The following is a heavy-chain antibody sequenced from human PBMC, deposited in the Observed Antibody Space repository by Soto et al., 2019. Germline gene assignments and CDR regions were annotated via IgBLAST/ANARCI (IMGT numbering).Heavy chain of an antibody. V-gene: IGHV1-3*01. CDR2: INAGNGNT. D-gene: IGHD5-12*01. Sequence: GASVKVSCKASGYTFTSYAMHWVRQAPGQRLEWMGWINAGNGNTKYSQKFQGRVTITRDTSASTAYMELSSLRAEDTAIYYCARGEMATIWPFGYWGQGTLVTVSS. CDR3: ARGEMATIWPFGY. J-gene: IGHJ4*02. CDR1: GYTFTSYA.